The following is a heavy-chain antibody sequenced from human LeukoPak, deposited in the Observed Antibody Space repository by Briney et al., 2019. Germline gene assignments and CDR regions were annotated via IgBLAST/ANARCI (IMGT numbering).Heavy chain of an antibody. Sequence: SETLSLTCTVSGCSISSYCWSWIRQPPGKGLEWIGYIYTSGSTTYNPSLKSRVTIAVDTSKNQFSLKLSSVTAADTAVYYCARSQPIVVRGRVHAFDIWGQGTMVTVSS. CDR1: GCSISSYC. CDR3: ARSQPIVVRGRVHAFDI. CDR2: IYTSGST. V-gene: IGHV4-4*09. D-gene: IGHD3-10*01. J-gene: IGHJ3*02.